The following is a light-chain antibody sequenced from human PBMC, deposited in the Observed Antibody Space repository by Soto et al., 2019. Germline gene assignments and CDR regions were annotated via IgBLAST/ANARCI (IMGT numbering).Light chain of an antibody. Sequence: EIVLTQSPATLSLSPGERATLSCRASRSVTTFLAWYQQKPGQAPRLLIYDASKRATGVPTRFSGSGSGTDFPLTISSLEPEDVAVYYCQQRTNWPLTFGGGTKVERK. CDR1: RSVTTF. CDR3: QQRTNWPLT. V-gene: IGKV3-11*01. J-gene: IGKJ4*01. CDR2: DAS.